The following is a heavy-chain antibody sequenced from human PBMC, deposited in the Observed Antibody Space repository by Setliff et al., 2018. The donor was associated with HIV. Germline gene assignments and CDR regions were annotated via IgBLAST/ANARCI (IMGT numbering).Heavy chain of an antibody. J-gene: IGHJ3*02. V-gene: IGHV3-7*01. CDR2: IDQHGSER. Sequence: GSLRLSCSASEFTNFWMAWVRQAPGKGLEWVANIDQHGSERYYTDSVRGRFTISRDNANNSLYLQMNSLRGEDTALYYCTRDLGYDSFDIWGQGTMVTVSS. CDR3: TRDLGYDSFDI. D-gene: IGHD3-22*01. CDR1: EFTNFW.